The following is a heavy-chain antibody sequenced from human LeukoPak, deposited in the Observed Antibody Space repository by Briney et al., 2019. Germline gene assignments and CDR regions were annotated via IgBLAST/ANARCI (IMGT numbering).Heavy chain of an antibody. CDR1: GYTFTSYD. D-gene: IGHD2-15*01. CDR3: ARAVRRDSGGWRLDY. V-gene: IGHV1-8*01. J-gene: IGHJ4*02. CDR2: INPNSGNT. Sequence: GASVKLSCKASGYTFTSYDIVWVRQATGQGLEWMGWINPNSGNTGYAQQFQGRVTMTRNTSISTAYMELSSLRSEDTAVYYCARAVRRDSGGWRLDYWGQGTLVTVSS.